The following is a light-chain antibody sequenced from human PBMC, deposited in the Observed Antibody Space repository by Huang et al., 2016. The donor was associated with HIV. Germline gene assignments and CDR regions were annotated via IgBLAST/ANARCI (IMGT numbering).Light chain of an antibody. Sequence: EIVLPQSPGTLSLSPGERVPLSCRASQSVSSYYFAWYQQKFGQAPRLLIYGASSRATGIPDRFSGSGSGTDFTLTISRLEPEDFAVYYCQQYGSSPWTFGQGTKVEIK. V-gene: IGKV3-20*01. CDR1: QSVSSYY. CDR2: GAS. J-gene: IGKJ1*01. CDR3: QQYGSSPWT.